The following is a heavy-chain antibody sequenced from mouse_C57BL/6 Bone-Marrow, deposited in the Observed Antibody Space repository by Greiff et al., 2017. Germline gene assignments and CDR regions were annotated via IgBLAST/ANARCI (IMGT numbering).Heavy chain of an antibody. CDR2: INPNNGGA. J-gene: IGHJ4*01. Sequence: EVKLQQSGPELVKPGASVKISCKASGYTFTDYYMNWVKQSHGKSLEWIGDINPNNGGASYNQKFKGKATLTVDKSSSTAYMELRSLTSEDSAVYYCARSAMDYWGQGTSVTVSS. CDR1: GYTFTDYY. CDR3: ARSAMDY. V-gene: IGHV1-26*01.